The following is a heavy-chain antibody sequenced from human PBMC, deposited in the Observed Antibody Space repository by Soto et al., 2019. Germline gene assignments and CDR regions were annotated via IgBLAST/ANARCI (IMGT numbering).Heavy chain of an antibody. J-gene: IGHJ4*02. Sequence: SETLSLTSTVSGGTISSYYWSWIRQPPGKGLEWIGYIYYSGSTNYNPSLKSRVTISVDTSKNQFSLKLSSVTAADTAVYYCARDPPLLKYSSGWYGAFDIWGQGTPVTVS. CDR1: GGTISSYY. CDR2: IYYSGST. CDR3: ARDPPLLKYSSGWYGAFDI. D-gene: IGHD6-19*01. V-gene: IGHV4-59*01.